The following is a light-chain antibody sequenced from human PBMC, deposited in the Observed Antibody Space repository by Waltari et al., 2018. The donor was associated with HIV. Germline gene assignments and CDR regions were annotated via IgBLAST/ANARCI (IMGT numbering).Light chain of an antibody. Sequence: QSVLTQPPSASGTPGQTVTISCSGSSSNIGSTTVHCYQQLPGTAPKLLIYSNNQRPSGVPDRFSGSKSGTSASLAISGLQSEDEADYYCAAWDDSLNGVVFGGGTKLTVL. CDR2: SNN. J-gene: IGLJ2*01. V-gene: IGLV1-44*01. CDR3: AAWDDSLNGVV. CDR1: SSNIGSTT.